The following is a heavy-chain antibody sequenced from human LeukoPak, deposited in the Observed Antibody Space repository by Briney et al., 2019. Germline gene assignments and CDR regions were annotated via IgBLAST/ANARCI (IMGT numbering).Heavy chain of an antibody. V-gene: IGHV6-1*01. J-gene: IGHJ3*02. CDR3: AREWVNPFQRPDAFDI. Sequence: SQALSLTCAISGDSVSSNSAAWNWIRQSPSRGLEWLGRTYYRSKWYNDYAVSVKSRITINPDTSKNQFSLQLNSVTPEDTAVYYCAREWVNPFQRPDAFDIWGQGTMVTVSS. CDR2: TYYRSKWYN. CDR1: GDSVSSNSAA.